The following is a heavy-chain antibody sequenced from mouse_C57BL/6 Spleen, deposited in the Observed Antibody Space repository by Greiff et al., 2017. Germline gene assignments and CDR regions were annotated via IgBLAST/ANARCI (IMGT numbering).Heavy chain of an antibody. J-gene: IGHJ2*01. CDR3: ARSTAQALDY. CDR2: IYPRDGST. D-gene: IGHD3-2*02. V-gene: IGHV1-85*01. Sequence: QVQLQQSGAELVKPGASVKLSCKASGYTFTSYEINWVKQRPGQGLEWIGWIYPRDGSTKYNEKFKGKATLTVDTSSSTAYMELHSLTSEDSAVYLCARSTAQALDYWGQGTTLTVSS. CDR1: GYTFTSYE.